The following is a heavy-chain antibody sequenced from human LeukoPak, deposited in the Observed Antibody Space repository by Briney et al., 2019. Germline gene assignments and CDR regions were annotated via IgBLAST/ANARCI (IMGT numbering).Heavy chain of an antibody. V-gene: IGHV3-23*01. J-gene: IGHJ4*02. D-gene: IGHD2-21*01. CDR2: VSGSGGIT. CDR3: ASPVAGYCGGDCYSS. CDR1: GFTFTSNV. Sequence: GGSLRLSCAASGFTFTSNVMSWVRQAPGKGLEWVSAVSGSGGITYYADSVKGRFTISRDNSKNTLYMQMNSPRAEDTAVYYCASPVAGYCGGDCYSSWGQGTLVTVSS.